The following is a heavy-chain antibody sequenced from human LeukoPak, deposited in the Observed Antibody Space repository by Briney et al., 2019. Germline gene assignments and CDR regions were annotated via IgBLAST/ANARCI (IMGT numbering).Heavy chain of an antibody. CDR1: GYTFTSYA. J-gene: IGHJ6*04. CDR3: ARDGYTSGWPHNLLLDV. CDR2: INTNTGNP. D-gene: IGHD6-19*01. V-gene: IGHV7-4-1*02. Sequence: AASVTVSCKASGYTFTSYAMNWVRQAPGQGLEWMGWINTNTGNPTYAQGFTGRFVFSLDTSVSTAYLQISSLKAEDTAVYYCARDGYTSGWPHNLLLDVWGKGTTVTVSS.